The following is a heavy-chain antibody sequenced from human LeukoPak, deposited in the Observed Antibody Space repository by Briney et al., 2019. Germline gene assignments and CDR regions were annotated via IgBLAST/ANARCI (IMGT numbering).Heavy chain of an antibody. D-gene: IGHD3-9*01. J-gene: IGHJ4*02. CDR1: GFTFSSYW. Sequence: GSLRLSCAASGFTFSSYWMSWVRQAPGKGLEWVANIKQDGSEKYYVDSVKGRFTISRDNAKNSLYLQMNSLRAEETAGYYCARAPALVITPNYFDYLGQGTLVTVSS. CDR3: ARAPALVITPNYFDY. CDR2: IKQDGSEK. V-gene: IGHV3-7*01.